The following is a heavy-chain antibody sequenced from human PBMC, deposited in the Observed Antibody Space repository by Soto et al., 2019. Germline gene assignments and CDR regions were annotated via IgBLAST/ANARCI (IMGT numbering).Heavy chain of an antibody. CDR2: ISGSGGST. CDR3: CLIPYDYYGMDV. V-gene: IGHV3-23*01. D-gene: IGHD2-2*02. Sequence: GGSLRLSCAASGFTFSSYAMSWVRQAPGKGLEWVSAISGSGGSTYYADSVKGRFTISRDNSKNTLYLQMNSLRAEDTAVYYCCLIPYDYYGMDVWGQGTTVTVSS. CDR1: GFTFSSYA. J-gene: IGHJ6*02.